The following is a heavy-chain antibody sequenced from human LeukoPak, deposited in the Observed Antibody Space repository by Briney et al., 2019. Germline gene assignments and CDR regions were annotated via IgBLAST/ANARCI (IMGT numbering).Heavy chain of an antibody. V-gene: IGHV4-59*01. Sequence: SETLSLTCTVSGGSISSYYWSWIRQPPGKGLEWIGYIYYSGSTNYNPSLKSRVTMSVDTSKNQFSLKLTSVTAADTAVYFCARDHGTNWLNWFDPWGQGTLVTVSS. D-gene: IGHD5-24*01. CDR1: GGSISSYY. J-gene: IGHJ5*02. CDR2: IYYSGST. CDR3: ARDHGTNWLNWFDP.